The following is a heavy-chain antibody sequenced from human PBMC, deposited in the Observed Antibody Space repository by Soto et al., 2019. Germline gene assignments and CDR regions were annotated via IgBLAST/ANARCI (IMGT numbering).Heavy chain of an antibody. D-gene: IGHD4-17*01. CDR1: GFTFTNAW. V-gene: IGHV3-30-3*01. CDR2: ISYDGNTK. Sequence: VQLVESGGGLLKPGGSLRLSCTASGFTFTNAWMDWVRQAPGKGLEWVAVISYDGNTKYYADSVKGRLTISRDNSKNTLYLQMNSLRAEDTAVYYCARDIDYGGNSGVDYFDYWGQGTLVTVSS. CDR3: ARDIDYGGNSGVDYFDY. J-gene: IGHJ4*02.